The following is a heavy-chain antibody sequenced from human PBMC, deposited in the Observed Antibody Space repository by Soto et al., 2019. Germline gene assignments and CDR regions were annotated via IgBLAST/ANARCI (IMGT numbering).Heavy chain of an antibody. Sequence: QITLKESGPTLVKPTQTLTLTCTFSGFSLTTCGVGVGWIRQPPGKALEWVALIYGDGDKRYSPSLKSRLTITKDTSKNQLVFTTTSMDPVDTATYYCARNRFGDYVGAFDVWGQATMVTVSS. CDR3: ARNRFGDYVGAFDV. J-gene: IGHJ3*01. V-gene: IGHV2-5*02. CDR2: IYGDGDK. D-gene: IGHD4-17*01. CDR1: GFSLTTCGVG.